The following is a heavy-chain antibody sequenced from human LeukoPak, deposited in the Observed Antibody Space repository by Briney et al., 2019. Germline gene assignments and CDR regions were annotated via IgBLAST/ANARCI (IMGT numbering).Heavy chain of an antibody. Sequence: SVKVSCKASGGTFSSYTISWVRQAPGQGLEWMGRIIPILGIANYAQKFQGRVTITADKSTSTAYMELSSLRSEDTAVYYRARDREGGSYDYYFDYWGQGTLVTVSS. CDR3: ARDREGGSYDYYFDY. CDR1: GGTFSSYT. J-gene: IGHJ4*02. V-gene: IGHV1-69*04. D-gene: IGHD5-18*01. CDR2: IIPILGIA.